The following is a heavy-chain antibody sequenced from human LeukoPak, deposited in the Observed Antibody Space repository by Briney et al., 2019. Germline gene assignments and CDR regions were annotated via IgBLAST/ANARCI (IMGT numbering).Heavy chain of an antibody. CDR3: ARYYYDSSGYYYDRYFDY. Sequence: SETLSLTCAVYGGSFSGYYWSWIRQPPGKGLEWIGEINHSGSTNYNPSLKSRVTISVDTSKNQLSLKLSSVTAADTAVYYCARYYYDSSGYYYDRYFDYWGQGTLVTVSS. CDR2: INHSGST. J-gene: IGHJ4*02. CDR1: GGSFSGYY. V-gene: IGHV4-34*01. D-gene: IGHD3-22*01.